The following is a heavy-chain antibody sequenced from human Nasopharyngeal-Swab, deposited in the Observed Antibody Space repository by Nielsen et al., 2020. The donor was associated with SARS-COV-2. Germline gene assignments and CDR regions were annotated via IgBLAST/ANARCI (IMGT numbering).Heavy chain of an antibody. D-gene: IGHD2-2*01. Sequence: SASLPLTCSVSGGSIISGGYYRATTRQYPGKGLARIGYIYYSGSTYYNPSLKSRVTISVVTSKNQFSLKLSSVTAADTAVYYCATNNPGPDIVVVPAAIFDYWGQGTLVTVSS. CDR3: ATNNPGPDIVVVPAAIFDY. CDR1: GGSIISGGYY. J-gene: IGHJ4*02. CDR2: IYYSGST. V-gene: IGHV4-31*03.